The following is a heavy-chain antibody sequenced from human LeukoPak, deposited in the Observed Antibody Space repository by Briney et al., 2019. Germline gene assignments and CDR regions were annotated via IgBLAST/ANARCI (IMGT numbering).Heavy chain of an antibody. J-gene: IGHJ6*02. CDR2: ISGSGGST. D-gene: IGHD6-13*01. Sequence: GGSLRLSRAASGFTFSSYAMSWVRQAPGKGLEWVSAISGSGGSTYYADSVKGRFTISRDNSKNTLYLQMNSLRAEDTAVYYCAKRGSPSSYYYYGMDVWGQGTTVTVSS. CDR3: AKRGSPSSYYYYGMDV. V-gene: IGHV3-23*01. CDR1: GFTFSSYA.